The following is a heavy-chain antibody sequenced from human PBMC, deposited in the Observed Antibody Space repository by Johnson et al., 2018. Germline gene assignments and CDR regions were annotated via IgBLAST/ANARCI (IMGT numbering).Heavy chain of an antibody. J-gene: IGHJ6*02. Sequence: QVQLQESGPGLVKPSETLSLTCTVSGGSISSYYWSWIRQPPGKGLEWIGYIYYRGSTNYTPSLKGRITISVDTSKNQFSLRVSSVTAADTAVYYCARESYCSGASCYYGMDVWGQGTTVTVSS. V-gene: IGHV4-59*01. CDR1: GGSISSYY. CDR3: ARESYCSGASCYYGMDV. CDR2: IYYRGST. D-gene: IGHD2-15*01.